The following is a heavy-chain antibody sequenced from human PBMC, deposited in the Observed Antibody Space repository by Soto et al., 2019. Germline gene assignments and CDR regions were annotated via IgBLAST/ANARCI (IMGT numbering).Heavy chain of an antibody. D-gene: IGHD6-13*01. J-gene: IGHJ4*02. CDR3: AKEQKDSSSWSELNY. Sequence: EVPLLESGGGLVQPGGSLRLSCAASGFTFSSYAMSWVRQAPGKRLEWVSAISGSGGSTYYADSVKGRFTISRDNSKNTLYLQMNSLRAEDTAVYYCAKEQKDSSSWSELNYRGQGTLVNVSS. CDR1: GFTFSSYA. CDR2: ISGSGGST. V-gene: IGHV3-23*01.